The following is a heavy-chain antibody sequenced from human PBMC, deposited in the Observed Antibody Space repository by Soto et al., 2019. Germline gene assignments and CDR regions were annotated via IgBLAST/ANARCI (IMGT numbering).Heavy chain of an antibody. D-gene: IGHD6-13*01. J-gene: IGHJ4*02. CDR3: ARDRVGAAAGTGFDY. Sequence: PSETLSLTCTVSGGSISSGDYYWSWIRQPPGKGLEWIGYIYYSGSTYYNPSLKSRVTISVDTSKNQFSLKLSSVTAADTAVYYCARDRVGAAAGTGFDYWGQGTLVTV. V-gene: IGHV4-30-4*01. CDR1: GGSISSGDYY. CDR2: IYYSGST.